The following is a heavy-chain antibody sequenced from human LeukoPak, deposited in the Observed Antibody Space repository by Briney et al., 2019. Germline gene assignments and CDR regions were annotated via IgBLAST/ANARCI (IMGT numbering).Heavy chain of an antibody. CDR1: GGSISSGDYY. CDR2: IYYSGST. CDR3: ARWEEYYYDSSGSRVRNAFDI. D-gene: IGHD3-22*01. Sequence: SQTLSLTCTVSGGSISSGDYYWSWIRQPPGKGLEWIGYIYYSGSTYYNPSLKSRVTISVDTSKNQLSLKLSSVTAADTAVYYCARWEEYYYDSSGSRVRNAFDIWGQGTMVTVSS. V-gene: IGHV4-30-4*01. J-gene: IGHJ3*02.